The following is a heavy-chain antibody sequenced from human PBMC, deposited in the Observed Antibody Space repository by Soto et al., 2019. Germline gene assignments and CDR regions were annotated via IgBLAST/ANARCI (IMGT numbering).Heavy chain of an antibody. V-gene: IGHV1-18*01. CDR3: ARDVVVVAALNYYYYGMDV. D-gene: IGHD2-15*01. Sequence: ASVKVSCKASGYTFPSYGISWVRQAPGQGREWMGWICAYNGNTNYAQKLQGRVTMTTDTSTSTAYMELRSLRSDDTAVYYCARDVVVVAALNYYYYGMDVWGQGTTVTVSS. J-gene: IGHJ6*02. CDR1: GYTFPSYG. CDR2: ICAYNGNT.